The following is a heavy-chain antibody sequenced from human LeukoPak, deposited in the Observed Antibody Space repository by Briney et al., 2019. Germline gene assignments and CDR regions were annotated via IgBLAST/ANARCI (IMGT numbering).Heavy chain of an antibody. D-gene: IGHD6-13*01. Sequence: GWALTLSCPASGCTFRNYYMNWGRQAPGPGVESVSYISISTSYIYYADSVKGRFTISRDNAKNSLYLQMNSLRVEDTGVYYCAREPTYSSSWYTSCDYWGQGTLVTVSS. V-gene: IGHV3-21*05. CDR2: ISISTSYI. CDR1: GCTFRNYY. CDR3: AREPTYSSSWYTSCDY. J-gene: IGHJ4*02.